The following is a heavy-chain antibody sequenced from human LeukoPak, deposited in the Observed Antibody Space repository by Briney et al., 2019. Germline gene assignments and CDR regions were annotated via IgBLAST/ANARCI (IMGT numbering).Heavy chain of an antibody. J-gene: IGHJ2*01. Sequence: GGSLRLSCAASGFTFSTYWMHWVRQAPGKGLVWVSRINTGGSSTAYADSVKGRFTISRDNAKNTLYLQMSSLRAEDTAVYYCARKRSGVDWFLDLWGCGTLVTVSS. CDR3: ARKRSGVDWFLDL. CDR1: GFTFSTYW. D-gene: IGHD3-10*01. CDR2: INTGGSST. V-gene: IGHV3-74*01.